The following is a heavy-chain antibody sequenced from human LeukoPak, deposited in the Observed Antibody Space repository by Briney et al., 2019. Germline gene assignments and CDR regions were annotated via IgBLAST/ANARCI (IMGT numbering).Heavy chain of an antibody. J-gene: IGHJ6*02. Sequence: PGGSLRLSCAASGFTFSSYWMHWVRQAPGKGLVWASRINSDGSSTSYADSVKGRFTISRDNAKNTLYLQMNSLRAEDTAVYYCARGPRIAVAHYGMDVWGQGTTVTVSS. CDR3: ARGPRIAVAHYGMDV. D-gene: IGHD6-19*01. CDR2: INSDGSST. V-gene: IGHV3-74*01. CDR1: GFTFSSYW.